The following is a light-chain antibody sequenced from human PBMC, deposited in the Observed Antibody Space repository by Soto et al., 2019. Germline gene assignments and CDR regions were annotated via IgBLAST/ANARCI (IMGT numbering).Light chain of an antibody. Sequence: QAVVTQEPSFSVSPGGTVTLTCALDSGSVSTVHYPSWYRQTPGQAPRTLIYSTNSRSSGVPDRISGSILGNKSALTITGAQADDDSAYFCVLYMGSDVVFGGGTKLTVL. V-gene: IGLV8-61*01. CDR1: SGSVSTVHY. J-gene: IGLJ2*01. CDR3: VLYMGSDVV. CDR2: STN.